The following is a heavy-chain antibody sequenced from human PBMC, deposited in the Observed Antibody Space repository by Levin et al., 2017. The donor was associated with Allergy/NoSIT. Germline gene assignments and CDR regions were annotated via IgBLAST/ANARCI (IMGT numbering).Heavy chain of an antibody. J-gene: IGHJ3*02. V-gene: IGHV3-21*01. CDR3: ARDRGSGSGYYSDAFDI. D-gene: IGHD3-22*01. Sequence: NPGGSLRLSCAASGFTFSSYSMNWVRQAPGKGLEWVSSISSSSSYIYYADSVKGRFTISRDNAKNSLYLQMNSLRAEDTAVYYCARDRGSGSGYYSDAFDIWGQGTMVTVSS. CDR1: GFTFSSYS. CDR2: ISSSSSYI.